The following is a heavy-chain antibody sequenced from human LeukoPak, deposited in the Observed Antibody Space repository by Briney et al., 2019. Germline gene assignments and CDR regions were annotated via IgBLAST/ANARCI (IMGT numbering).Heavy chain of an antibody. CDR2: IKEDGSEK. CDR1: GFTFRTHW. J-gene: IGHJ4*02. Sequence: GGSLRLSCAASGFTFRTHWMSWLRQAPGKGPEWRGNIKEDGSEKYYVDSVKGRFTISRDNAENSLYLQMNSLRAEDMAVYYCARDSTSWTFDYWGQGTLVTVSS. CDR3: ARDSTSWTFDY. D-gene: IGHD2-2*01. V-gene: IGHV3-7*01.